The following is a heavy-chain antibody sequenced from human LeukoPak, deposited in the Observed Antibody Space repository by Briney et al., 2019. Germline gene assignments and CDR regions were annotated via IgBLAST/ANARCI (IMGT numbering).Heavy chain of an antibody. Sequence: GASVKVSCKASGYTFTGYYMHWVRQAPGQGLEWMGMINPSGGSTSYAQKFQGRVTMTRDTSTSTVYMELSSLRSEDTAVYYCARTTIETYYDILTALGPVNDAFDIWGQGTMVTVSS. D-gene: IGHD3-9*01. CDR1: GYTFTGYY. J-gene: IGHJ3*02. CDR3: ARTTIETYYDILTALGPVNDAFDI. CDR2: INPSGGST. V-gene: IGHV1-46*01.